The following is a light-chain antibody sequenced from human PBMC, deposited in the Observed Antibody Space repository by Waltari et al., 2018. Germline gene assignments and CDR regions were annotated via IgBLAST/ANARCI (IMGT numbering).Light chain of an antibody. V-gene: IGKV3-11*01. CDR3: QQRSNWTPHT. Sequence: EIVLTQSPATLSLSPGETATLSCRASQCVGTYLAWYQQKPGQVPRLLIYDASNRATGIPARFRGSGSGTDFTLTISNLEAEDFAVYYCQQRSNWTPHTFGQGARLEIK. CDR2: DAS. CDR1: QCVGTY. J-gene: IGKJ2*01.